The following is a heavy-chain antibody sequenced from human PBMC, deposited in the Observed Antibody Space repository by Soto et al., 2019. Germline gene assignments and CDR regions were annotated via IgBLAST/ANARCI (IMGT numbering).Heavy chain of an antibody. D-gene: IGHD2-21*01. Sequence: QVQLQESGPGLVKPSETLSLTCTVSGDSINSGGSYWTWIRQHPGQGLEWIGFIDYSGSTVYKTQLKRRLALSIDTSESLFALRLSSVPAADTPVYYCAGGELWLAPWGQGTLVTVSS. V-gene: IGHV4-31*03. J-gene: IGHJ4*03. CDR2: IDYSGST. CDR1: GDSINSGGSY. CDR3: AGGELWLAP.